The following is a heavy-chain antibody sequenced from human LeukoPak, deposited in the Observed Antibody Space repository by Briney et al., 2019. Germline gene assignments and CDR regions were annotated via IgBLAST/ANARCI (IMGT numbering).Heavy chain of an antibody. J-gene: IGHJ5*02. Sequence: TPGGSLRLSCAASGVTFSNAWMSWVRQAPGKGLEWVGRIKSKGNGGTTDYAVPVKGRFIISRDESKNTLYLQMNSLRTEDTAVYYCTREYYDFWSIPFDPWGQGTLVTVSS. V-gene: IGHV3-15*01. CDR3: TREYYDFWSIPFDP. CDR2: IKSKGNGGTT. CDR1: GVTFSNAW. D-gene: IGHD3-3*01.